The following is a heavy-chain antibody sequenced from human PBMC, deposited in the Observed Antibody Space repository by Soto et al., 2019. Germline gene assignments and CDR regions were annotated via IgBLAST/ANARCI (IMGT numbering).Heavy chain of an antibody. CDR3: ARPRSAMVTYFDY. D-gene: IGHD5-18*01. CDR1: GCSISSGGYS. V-gene: IGHV4-30-2*01. CDR2: IYHSGST. J-gene: IGHJ4*02. Sequence: PSETLSLTCAVSGCSISSGGYSWSWIRQPPGKGLEWIGYIYHSGSTYYNPSLKSRVTISVDRSKNQFSLKLSSVTAADTAVYYCARPRSAMVTYFDYWGQGTLVTVSS.